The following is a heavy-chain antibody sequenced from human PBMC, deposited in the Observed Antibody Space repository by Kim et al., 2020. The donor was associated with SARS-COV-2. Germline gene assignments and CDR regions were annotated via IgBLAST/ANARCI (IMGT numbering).Heavy chain of an antibody. J-gene: IGHJ3*02. D-gene: IGHD3-22*01. Sequence: GGSLRLSCAASGFTFSSYAMSWVRQAPGKGLEWVSAISGSGGSTYYADSVKGRFTISRDNSKNTLYLQMNSLRAEDTAVYYCAKGGPPGVVVITNPFDAFDIWGQGTMVTVSS. CDR3: AKGGPPGVVVITNPFDAFDI. CDR2: ISGSGGST. CDR1: GFTFSSYA. V-gene: IGHV3-23*01.